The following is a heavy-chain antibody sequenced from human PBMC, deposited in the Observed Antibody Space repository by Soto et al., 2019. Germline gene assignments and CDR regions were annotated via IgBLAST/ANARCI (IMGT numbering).Heavy chain of an antibody. V-gene: IGHV3-43*01. CDR1: GFTFDDYT. CDR3: EKDSDEVGALDY. J-gene: IGHJ4*02. Sequence: EVQLVESGGVVVQPGGSLRLSCAASGFTFDDYTMHWVRQAPGKGLEWVSLISWDGGSTYYADSVKSRFTISRDNSKNTLYLQMNSLRTEYTALYYCEKDSDEVGALDYWGQGTLVTVSS. D-gene: IGHD1-26*01. CDR2: ISWDGGST.